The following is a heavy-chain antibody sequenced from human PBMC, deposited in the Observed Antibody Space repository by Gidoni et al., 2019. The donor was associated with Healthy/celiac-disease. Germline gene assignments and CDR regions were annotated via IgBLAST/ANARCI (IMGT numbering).Heavy chain of an antibody. CDR1: GFPFSSYG. CDR2: IWYDGSNK. J-gene: IGHJ4*02. Sequence: QVQLVESGGGVVQPGRSLRLSCAASGFPFSSYGMPRVRQAPGKGLAWVAVIWYDGSNKYYADSVKGRFTISRDNSKNTLYLQMNSLRAEDTAVYYCARDPSIRYCSGGSCYSYYFDYWGQGTLVTVSS. V-gene: IGHV3-33*01. CDR3: ARDPSIRYCSGGSCYSYYFDY. D-gene: IGHD2-15*01.